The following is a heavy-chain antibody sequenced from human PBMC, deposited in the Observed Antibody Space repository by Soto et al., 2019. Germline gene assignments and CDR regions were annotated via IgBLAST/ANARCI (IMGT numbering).Heavy chain of an antibody. CDR2: IYSGGST. J-gene: IGHJ4*02. D-gene: IGHD3-10*01. CDR1: GFTVSSNY. CDR3: ARGQRKYYYGSGSSLHFDY. V-gene: IGHV3-66*01. Sequence: GGSLRLSCAASGFTVSSNYMSWVRQAPGKGLEWVSVIYSGGSTYYADSVKGRFTISRDNSKNTLYLQMNSLRAEDTAVYYCARGQRKYYYGSGSSLHFDYWGQGTLVTVSS.